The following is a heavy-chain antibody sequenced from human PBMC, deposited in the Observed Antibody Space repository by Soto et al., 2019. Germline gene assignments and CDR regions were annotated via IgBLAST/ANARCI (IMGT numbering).Heavy chain of an antibody. CDR3: ARAQPTYSSSYFDY. D-gene: IGHD3-22*01. CDR1: GFTFSSYA. CDR2: ISGRGDDT. J-gene: IGHJ4*02. Sequence: EVQLLESGGDLVQPGGSLRLSCAASGFTFSSYAMSWVRQAPGKGLEWVSTISGRGDDTYYTDSVKGRFTISRDNSKNPLYVLMNSLRAEDTAVYYCARAQPTYSSSYFDYWGQGTLVTVSS. V-gene: IGHV3-23*01.